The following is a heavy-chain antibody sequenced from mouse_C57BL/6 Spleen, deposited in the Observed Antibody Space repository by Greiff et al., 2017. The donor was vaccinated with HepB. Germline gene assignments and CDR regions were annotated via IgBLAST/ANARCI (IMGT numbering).Heavy chain of an antibody. V-gene: IGHV1-63*01. Sequence: VQLQQSGAELVRPGPSVKMSCKASGYTFTNYWIGWAKQRPGHGLEWIGDIYPGGGYTNYNEKFKGKATLTADKSSSTAYMQFSSLTSEDSAIYYCARAGFPRYAMDYWGQGTSVTVSS. CDR3: ARAGFPRYAMDY. J-gene: IGHJ4*01. CDR1: GYTFTNYW. D-gene: IGHD2-10*02. CDR2: IYPGGGYT.